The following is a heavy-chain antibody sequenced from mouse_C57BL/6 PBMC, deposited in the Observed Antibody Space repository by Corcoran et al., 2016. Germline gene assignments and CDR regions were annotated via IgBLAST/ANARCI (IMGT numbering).Heavy chain of an antibody. CDR3: ARMRLITTVVANPFFDY. V-gene: IGHV1-26*01. Sequence: EVQLQQSGPELVKPGASVKISCKASGYTFTDYYMNWVKQSHGKSLEWIGDINPNNGGTSYNQKFKGKATLTVDKSSSTAYMELRSLTSEDSAVYYCARMRLITTVVANPFFDYWGQGTTLTVSS. D-gene: IGHD1-1*01. CDR2: INPNNGGT. CDR1: GYTFTDYY. J-gene: IGHJ2*01.